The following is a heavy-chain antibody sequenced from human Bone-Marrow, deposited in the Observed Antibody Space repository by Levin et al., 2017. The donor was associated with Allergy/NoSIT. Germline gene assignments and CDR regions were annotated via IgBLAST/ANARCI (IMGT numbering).Heavy chain of an antibody. J-gene: IGHJ3*02. CDR3: ANLGDGVNDDAFDI. V-gene: IGHV1-45*02. D-gene: IGHD1-1*01. CDR2: ITPFNGNT. Sequence: KISCKASGDTFTYRYLHWVRQAPGQALEWMGWITPFNGNTTYAQKFQDRVTITRGTSMSTAYMELSSLRSEDTAMYYCANLGDGVNDDAFDIWGQGTMVTVSS. CDR1: GDTFTYRY.